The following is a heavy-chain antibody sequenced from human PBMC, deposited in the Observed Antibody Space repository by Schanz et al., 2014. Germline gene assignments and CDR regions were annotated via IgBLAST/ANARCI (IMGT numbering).Heavy chain of an antibody. CDR2: INLSGGST. V-gene: IGHV1-46*01. CDR1: GYAFTTYG. CDR3: TRGGYSYALSAFDI. Sequence: QVQLVQSGAEVKKPGASVRVSCKVSGYAFTTYGISWVRQAPGQGLEWMGIINLSGGSTNNAQKFQGRLTMTRDTSTSTVYMELRSLRSDDTALYYCTRGGYSYALSAFDIWGQGTMVTVSS. D-gene: IGHD5-18*01. J-gene: IGHJ3*02.